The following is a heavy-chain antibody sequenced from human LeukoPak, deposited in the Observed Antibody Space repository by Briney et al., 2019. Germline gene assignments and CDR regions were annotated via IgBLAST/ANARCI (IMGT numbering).Heavy chain of an antibody. D-gene: IGHD3-10*01. CDR3: ARVGITMVRGVHFDY. V-gene: IGHV4-30-4*08. Sequence: PSQTLSLTCTVSGGSISSGDYYWSWIRQPPGKGLEWIEYIYYSGSTYYNPSLKSRVTISVDTSKNQFSLKLSSVTAADTAVYYCARVGITMVRGVHFDYWGQGTLVTVSS. J-gene: IGHJ4*02. CDR1: GGSISSGDYY. CDR2: IYYSGST.